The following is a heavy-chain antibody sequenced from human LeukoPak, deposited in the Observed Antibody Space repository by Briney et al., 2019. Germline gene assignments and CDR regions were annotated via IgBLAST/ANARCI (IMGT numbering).Heavy chain of an antibody. CDR1: GFIFSNYG. D-gene: IGHD3-22*01. V-gene: IGHV3-30*02. CDR2: IRYDGSNK. Sequence: GGSLRLSCAASGFIFSNYGMHWVRQAPGKGLEWVAFIRYDGSNKYYADSVKGRFTISRDNSKNTLYLQMNSLRAEDTAVYYCARDHATYYYDSSGYYDYWGQGTLVTVSS. J-gene: IGHJ4*02. CDR3: ARDHATYYYDSSGYYDY.